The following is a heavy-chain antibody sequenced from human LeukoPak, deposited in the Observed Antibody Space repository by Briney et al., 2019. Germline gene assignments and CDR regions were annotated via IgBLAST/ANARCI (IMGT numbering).Heavy chain of an antibody. D-gene: IGHD6-13*01. Sequence: GRSLRLSCAASGFTFRDYAMHWVRQAPGKGLEWVAVVSYLGNDKYYADSVKGRFTISRDNAKNSLYLEMNSLRAEDTAVYYCASRSSVAGTGPGWGQGTLVTVSS. J-gene: IGHJ4*02. CDR1: GFTFRDYA. V-gene: IGHV3-30-3*01. CDR2: VSYLGNDK. CDR3: ASRSSVAGTGPG.